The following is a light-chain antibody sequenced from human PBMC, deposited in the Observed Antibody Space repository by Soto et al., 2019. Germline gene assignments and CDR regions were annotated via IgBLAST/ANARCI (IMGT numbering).Light chain of an antibody. Sequence: EIVLTQPPGTLSLSPGERATLSCRASQSVTSRSLAWYQQKPGQPPRLLIYGASSRSSGIPERFSGSGSGTDFTLTISRLEPEDFAVYDCQQYGNSPITFGQGTRLENK. CDR1: QSVTSRS. CDR3: QQYGNSPIT. CDR2: GAS. V-gene: IGKV3-20*01. J-gene: IGKJ5*01.